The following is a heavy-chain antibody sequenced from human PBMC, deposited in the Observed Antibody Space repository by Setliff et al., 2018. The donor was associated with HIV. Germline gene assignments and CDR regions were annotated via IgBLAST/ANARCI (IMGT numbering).Heavy chain of an antibody. CDR3: ARVTDCSSSGCSEGRFDY. J-gene: IGHJ4*02. CDR1: GGSITSYY. D-gene: IGHD2-2*01. CDR2: IYYTGNT. Sequence: SSETLSLTCTVCGGSITSYYWSWIRQPPGKGLEWIGYIYYTGNTNYHPSLRSRDTMSADTSKNHFSLKLSSVTAADTAVYYCARVTDCSSSGCSEGRFDYWGQGTLVTVSS. V-gene: IGHV4-59*01.